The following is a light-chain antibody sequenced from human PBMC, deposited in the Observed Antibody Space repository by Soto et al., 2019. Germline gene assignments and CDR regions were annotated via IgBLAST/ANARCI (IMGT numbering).Light chain of an antibody. J-gene: IGLJ3*02. V-gene: IGLV7-43*01. CDR1: TGAVTTDYY. CDR2: STN. CDR3: LLYCDGSWV. Sequence: QAVVTQAPSLTVSPGGTVTLTCASSTGAVTTDYYANWFQQNPGQAPRALIYSTNNKHSWTPARFSGSLLGGKAALTLSGVQPEDEAEYYCLLYCDGSWVFGGGTQLTVL.